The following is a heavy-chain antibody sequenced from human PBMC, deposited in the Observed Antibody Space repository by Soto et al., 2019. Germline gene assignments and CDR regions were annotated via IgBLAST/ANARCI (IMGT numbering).Heavy chain of an antibody. Sequence: QVQLQESGPGLVKPSETLSLTCTVSGGSVSSGSYYWSWIRQPPGKGLEWIGYIYYSGSTNYNPSLTSRVTISVDTSKNQFSLKLSSVTAADTAVYYCARESVVTADNWFDPGGQGTLVTSPQ. J-gene: IGHJ5*02. V-gene: IGHV4-61*01. CDR3: ARESVVTADNWFDP. D-gene: IGHD2-21*02. CDR2: IYYSGST. CDR1: GGSVSSGSYY.